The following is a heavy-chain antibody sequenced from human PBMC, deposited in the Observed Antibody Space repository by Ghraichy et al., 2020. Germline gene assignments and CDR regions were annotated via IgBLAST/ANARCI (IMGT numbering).Heavy chain of an antibody. Sequence: GESLNISCAASGFTFSGYWMTWVRQAPGKGLEWVANIKKDGSDKYYVDSVKGRFTISRDNANAKKSLYLEMNSLRAEDMAVYYCARVNYGMDVWGQGTTVTVSS. CDR3: ARVNYGMDV. CDR2: IKKDGSDK. CDR1: GFTFSGYW. V-gene: IGHV3-7*01. J-gene: IGHJ6*02.